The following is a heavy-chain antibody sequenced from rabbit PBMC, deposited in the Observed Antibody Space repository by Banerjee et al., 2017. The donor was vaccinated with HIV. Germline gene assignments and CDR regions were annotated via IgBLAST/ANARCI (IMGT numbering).Heavy chain of an antibody. CDR1: GFSFSSSYH. CDR3: ARDRIATMTMVKLLDL. V-gene: IGHV1S40*01. Sequence: QSLEESGGDLVKPGASLTLTCTASGFSFSSSYHICWVRQAPGKGLEWIVCIVAGSSGSTYYANWAKGRFTISKTSSTTVTLQMTSLTAADTATYFCARDRIATMTMVKLLDLWGPGTLVTVS. J-gene: IGHJ4*01. CDR2: IVAGSSGST. D-gene: IGHD2-1*01.